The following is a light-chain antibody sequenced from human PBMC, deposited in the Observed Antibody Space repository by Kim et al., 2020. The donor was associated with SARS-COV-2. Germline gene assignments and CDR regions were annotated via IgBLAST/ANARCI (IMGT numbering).Light chain of an antibody. J-gene: IGLJ2*01. Sequence: PGQTATITCGGSNIGSKRVHWYHQEPGQAPVLVVHSNVARPSGIPERFSGSTSGNTATLTIGRVEAGDEGDYYCQVWDSSGDHPVIFGGGTKLTVL. CDR3: QVWDSSGDHPVI. CDR2: SNV. V-gene: IGLV3-21*02. CDR1: NIGSKR.